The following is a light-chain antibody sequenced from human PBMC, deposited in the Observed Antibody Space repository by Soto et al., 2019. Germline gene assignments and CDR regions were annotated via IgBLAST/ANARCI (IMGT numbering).Light chain of an antibody. J-gene: IGKJ1*01. Sequence: EVVLTHSPGTLSLSPGERATLSCSASQSFSSRYLAWYQQKPGQAPRLLIYGASSRVTGIPDRFSGSGSGTDFTLTISRLEPEDFAVYFCQQYSASPMTFGQRTKVDI. CDR2: GAS. V-gene: IGKV3-20*01. CDR3: QQYSASPMT. CDR1: QSFSSRY.